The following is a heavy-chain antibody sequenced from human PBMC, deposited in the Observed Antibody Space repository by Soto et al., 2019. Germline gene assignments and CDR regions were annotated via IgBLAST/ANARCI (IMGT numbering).Heavy chain of an antibody. V-gene: IGHV3-23*01. CDR1: A. Sequence: AMKRNRQAPRKGVEWVSSISFSDGGTYSADSVKDRLTISRDNSKNTLFLQMNSLRVEDTAVYYCVKDDMIQGQH. CDR2: ISFSDGGT. J-gene: IGHJ1*01. CDR3: VKDDMIQGQH. D-gene: IGHD3-16*01.